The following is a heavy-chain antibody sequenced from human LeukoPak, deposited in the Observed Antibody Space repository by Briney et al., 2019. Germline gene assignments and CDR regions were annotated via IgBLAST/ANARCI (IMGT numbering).Heavy chain of an antibody. V-gene: IGHV3-21*01. CDR2: ISSSSSYI. CDR3: ARAPRGYSYGYSHY. Sequence: GGSLRLSCAASGFTFSSYSMNWVRQAPGKGLEWVSSISSSSSYIYYADSVKGRFTISRDNAKNSLYLQMNSLRAEDTAVYYCARAPRGYSYGYSHYWGQGTLVTVSS. CDR1: GFTFSSYS. D-gene: IGHD5-18*01. J-gene: IGHJ4*02.